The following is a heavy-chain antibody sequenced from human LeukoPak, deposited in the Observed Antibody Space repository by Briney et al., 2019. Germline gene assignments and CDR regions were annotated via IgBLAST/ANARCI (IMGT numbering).Heavy chain of an antibody. CDR2: IYSGGST. V-gene: IGHV3-66*02. J-gene: IGHJ6*02. CDR3: ARSSDCRGGSCRPYYYGMDV. CDR1: GFTVSSNY. Sequence: GGSLRLSCAASGFTVSSNYMSWVRQAPGKGLEWVSVIYSGGSTYYADSVKGRFTISRDNSKNTLYLQMNSLRAEDTAVYYCARSSDCRGGSCRPYYYGMDVWGQGTTVTVSS. D-gene: IGHD2-15*01.